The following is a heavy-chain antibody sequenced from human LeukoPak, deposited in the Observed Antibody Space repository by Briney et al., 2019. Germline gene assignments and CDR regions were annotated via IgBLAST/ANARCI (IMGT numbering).Heavy chain of an antibody. CDR1: GFTFSSYG. CDR3: AKLPTVTAPIDY. Sequence: GGSLRLSCAASGFTFSSYGMHWVRQAPGKGLEWVAVISYDGSNKYYADSEKGRFTISRDNSKNTLYLQMNSLRAEDTAVYYCAKLPTVTAPIDYWGQGTLVTVSS. J-gene: IGHJ4*02. V-gene: IGHV3-30*18. D-gene: IGHD4-17*01. CDR2: ISYDGSNK.